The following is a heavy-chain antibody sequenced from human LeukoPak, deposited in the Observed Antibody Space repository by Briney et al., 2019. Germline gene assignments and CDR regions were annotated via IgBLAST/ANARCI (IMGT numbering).Heavy chain of an antibody. D-gene: IGHD3-10*01. CDR2: ISSSSSYI. Sequence: GGSLRLSCAASGFTFSSYSMNWVRQAPGKGLEWVSSISSSSSYIYYADSVKGRFTISRDNAKNSLYLQMNSLRAEDTAVYYCAIEIWFGESDGWFDPWGQGTLVTVSS. J-gene: IGHJ5*02. CDR1: GFTFSSYS. CDR3: AIEIWFGESDGWFDP. V-gene: IGHV3-21*01.